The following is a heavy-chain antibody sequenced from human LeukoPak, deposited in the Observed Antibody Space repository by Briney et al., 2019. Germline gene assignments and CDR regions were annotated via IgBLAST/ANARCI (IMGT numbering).Heavy chain of an antibody. CDR2: INHSGST. V-gene: IGHV4-34*01. CDR3: ARRTRAHPFGY. J-gene: IGHJ4*02. CDR1: GGSFSGYY. Sequence: SETLSLTCAVYGGSFSGYYWSWIRQPPGKGLEWIGEINHSGSTNYNPSLKSRVTISVDTSKNQFSLKLSSVTAADTAVYYCARRTRAHPFGYWGQGTLVTVSS.